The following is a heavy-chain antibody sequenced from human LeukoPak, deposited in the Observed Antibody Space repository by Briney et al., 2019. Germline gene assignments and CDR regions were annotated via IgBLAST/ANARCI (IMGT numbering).Heavy chain of an antibody. CDR3: ARKIGLLWFGDLDY. J-gene: IGHJ4*02. CDR2: IWYDGSNK. V-gene: IGHV3-33*01. Sequence: PGRSLRLSCAASGFTFSSYGMHWVRQAPGKGLEWVAVIWYDGSNKYYADSVKGRFTISRDNSKNTLYLQMSSLRAEDTAVYYCARKIGLLWFGDLDYWGQGTLVTVSS. CDR1: GFTFSSYG. D-gene: IGHD3-10*01.